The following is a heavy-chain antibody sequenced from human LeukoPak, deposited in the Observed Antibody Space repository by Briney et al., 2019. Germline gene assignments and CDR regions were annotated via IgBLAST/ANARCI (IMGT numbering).Heavy chain of an antibody. Sequence: ASVKVSCKASGYTFTGYYMHWVRQAPGQGLEWMGWINPNSGGTNYAQKFQGRVTMTRDTSISTAYMELSRLRSDDTAVYYCAIIDFWSGYDDYWGQGTLVTVSP. CDR3: AIIDFWSGYDDY. D-gene: IGHD3-3*01. J-gene: IGHJ4*02. V-gene: IGHV1-2*02. CDR1: GYTFTGYY. CDR2: INPNSGGT.